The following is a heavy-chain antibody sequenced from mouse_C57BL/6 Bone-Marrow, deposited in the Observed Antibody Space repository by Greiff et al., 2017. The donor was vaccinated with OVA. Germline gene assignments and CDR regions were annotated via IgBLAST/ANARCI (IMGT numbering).Heavy chain of an antibody. V-gene: IGHV5-9-1*02. CDR1: GFTFSSYA. CDR2: ISSGGDYI. D-gene: IGHD1-1*01. J-gene: IGHJ2*01. Sequence: DVMLVESGEGLVKPGGSLKLSCAASGFTFSSYAMSWVRQTPEKRLEWVAYISSGGDYIYYADTVKGRFTISRDNARNTLYLQMSSLKSEDTAMYYCTRGHYGSSSYYFDYGGQGTTLTVSS. CDR3: TRGHYGSSSYYFDY.